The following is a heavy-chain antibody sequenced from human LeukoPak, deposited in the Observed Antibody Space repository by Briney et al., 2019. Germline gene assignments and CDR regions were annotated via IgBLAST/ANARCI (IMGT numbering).Heavy chain of an antibody. CDR3: ARGQQRTYYYYMDV. J-gene: IGHJ6*03. V-gene: IGHV1-69*13. CDR1: GYTFTSYG. CDR2: IIPIFGTA. D-gene: IGHD6-13*01. Sequence: GASVKVSCKASGYTFTSYGISWVRQAPGQGLEWMGGIIPIFGTANYAQKFQGRVTITADESTSTAYMELSSLRSEDTAVYYCARGQQRTYYYYMDVWGKGTTVTVSS.